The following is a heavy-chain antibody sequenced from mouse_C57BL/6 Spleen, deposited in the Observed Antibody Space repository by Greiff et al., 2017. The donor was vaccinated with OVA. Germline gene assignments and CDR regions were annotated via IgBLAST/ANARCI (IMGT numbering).Heavy chain of an antibody. V-gene: IGHV5-16*01. CDR2: INYDGSST. J-gene: IGHJ2*01. CDR1: GFTFSDYY. CDR3: ARGRELFDY. Sequence: EVKVVESEGGLVQPGSSMKLSCTASGFTFSDYYMAWVRQVPEKGLEWVANINYDGSSTYYLDSLKSRFIISRDNAKNILYLQMSSLKSEDTATYYCARGRELFDYWGQGTTLTVSS. D-gene: IGHD4-1*01.